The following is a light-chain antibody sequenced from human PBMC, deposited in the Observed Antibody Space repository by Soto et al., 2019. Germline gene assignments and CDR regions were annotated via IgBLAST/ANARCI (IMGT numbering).Light chain of an antibody. CDR1: QSISSF. Sequence: EIVLTQSPATLSLSPGERATLSCRASQSISSFLAWYQQKPGQAPRLLIYDASNRATGIPARFSGSGSGTDFTLTISSLEPEDFAVYYCQQRNTWWTFGQGTTVEIK. V-gene: IGKV3-11*01. CDR2: DAS. CDR3: QQRNTWWT. J-gene: IGKJ1*01.